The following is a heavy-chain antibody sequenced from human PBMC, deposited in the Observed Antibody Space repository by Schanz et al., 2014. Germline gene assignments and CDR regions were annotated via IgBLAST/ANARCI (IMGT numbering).Heavy chain of an antibody. CDR1: GFIFGSSV. V-gene: IGHV3-23*01. CDR3: AKKVPAYNPFDS. Sequence: EVQLLESGGGLIQPGGSLRLSCAASGFIFGSSVMAGVRQAPGKGLEWVSGITGASDHIDYAESVKGRFTISRDNSKNTLYLQMDSLRAEDTAVYFCAKKVPAYNPFDSWGQGTLVTVSS. D-gene: IGHD1-1*01. CDR2: ITGASDHI. J-gene: IGHJ4*02.